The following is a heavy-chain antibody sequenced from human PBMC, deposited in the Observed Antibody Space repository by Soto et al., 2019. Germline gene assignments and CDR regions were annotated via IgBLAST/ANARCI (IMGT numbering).Heavy chain of an antibody. V-gene: IGHV3-23*01. CDR3: VNSDSTSAP. Sequence: EVQLLQSGGGLVQPGGSLRLSCEASGFTFSDYAMTWVRQAPGKGLEWVSSVSGSGYTTYYADSVKGRFLISRDNSRNTVVLQMNALRPDDTARYCCVNSDSTSAPWGQGSVVTVSS. J-gene: IGHJ5*02. CDR2: VSGSGYTT. CDR1: GFTFSDYA. D-gene: IGHD3-22*01.